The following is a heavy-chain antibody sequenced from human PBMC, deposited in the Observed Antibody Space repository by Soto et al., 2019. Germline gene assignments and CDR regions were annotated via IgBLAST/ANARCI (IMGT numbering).Heavy chain of an antibody. Sequence: EVQLVESGGGLVKPGGSLRLSCAASGFTFSSYSMNWVRQAPGKGLVWVSSISSSSSYIYYADSVKGRFTISRDNAKNALYLQMNSLRADDTAVYYCARDCSILWFGELPIFDYWGRGTLVTVSS. D-gene: IGHD3-10*01. CDR1: GFTFSSYS. J-gene: IGHJ4*02. CDR2: ISSSSSYI. V-gene: IGHV3-21*01. CDR3: ARDCSILWFGELPIFDY.